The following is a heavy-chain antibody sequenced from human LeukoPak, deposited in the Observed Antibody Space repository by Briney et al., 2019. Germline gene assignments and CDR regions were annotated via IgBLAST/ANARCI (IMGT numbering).Heavy chain of an antibody. D-gene: IGHD3-10*01. J-gene: IGHJ6*02. CDR3: ARDRRKGSGSNYYYYGMDV. CDR2: INPSGGST. V-gene: IGHV1-46*01. Sequence: GASVKVSCKASGYTFTSYYMHWVRQAPGQGLEWMGIINPSGGSTSYAQKFQGRVTMTRDTSTSTVYMELSSLRSEDTAVYYCARDRRKGSGSNYYYYGMDVWGQGTTVTVSS. CDR1: GYTFTSYY.